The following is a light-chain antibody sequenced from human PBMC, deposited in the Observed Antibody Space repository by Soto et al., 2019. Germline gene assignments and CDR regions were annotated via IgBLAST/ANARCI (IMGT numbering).Light chain of an antibody. CDR1: QGVRNY. CDR3: QQYNNWPQT. V-gene: IGKV3-15*01. J-gene: IGKJ1*01. CDR2: GAS. Sequence: DIVLTQSPGTLSLSPGDRASLSCRASQGVRNYVAWYQQRPGQAPRLLIYGASTRATGIPARFSGSGSGTEFTLTISSLQSEDFAVYYCQQYNNWPQTFGQGTKVDIK.